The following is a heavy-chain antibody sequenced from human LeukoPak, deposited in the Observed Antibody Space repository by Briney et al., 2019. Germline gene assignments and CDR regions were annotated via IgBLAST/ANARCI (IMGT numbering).Heavy chain of an antibody. CDR2: IYSGGSG. D-gene: IGHD4-17*01. Sequence: GGSLRLSCAASGFTVSSNYMTWVRQAPGKGLEWVSVIYSGGSGYYADSLKGRFTISRDNAKNTLYLQMNSLRAEDTAVYFCARVAYGDYGVFDYWGQGTLVTVSS. V-gene: IGHV3-66*01. CDR1: GFTVSSNY. J-gene: IGHJ4*02. CDR3: ARVAYGDYGVFDY.